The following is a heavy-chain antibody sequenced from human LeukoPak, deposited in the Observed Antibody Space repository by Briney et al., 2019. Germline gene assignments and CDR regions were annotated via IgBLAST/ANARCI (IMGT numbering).Heavy chain of an antibody. CDR1: GFTFSSYW. CDR2: IKQDGSEK. Sequence: GGSLRLSCAASGFTFSSYWMSWVRQAPGKGLEWVANIKQDGSEKYYVDSAKGRFTISRDNAKNSLYLQMNSLRAEDTAVYYCARSRYVAGQYYFDYWGQGTLVTVSS. D-gene: IGHD6-19*01. J-gene: IGHJ4*02. CDR3: ARSRYVAGQYYFDY. V-gene: IGHV3-7*01.